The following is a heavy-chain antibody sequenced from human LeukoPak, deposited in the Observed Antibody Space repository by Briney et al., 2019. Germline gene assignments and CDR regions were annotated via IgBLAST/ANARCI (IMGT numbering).Heavy chain of an antibody. Sequence: GGSLRLSCAASGFTFNAYSMGWVRQAPGKGLEWVSIISRASESIFYADSVKGRFTISRDNAKNSPYLQMNGLRAEDTAAYYCAKDRAGYSSGWIDYWGQGTLVTVSS. CDR1: GFTFNAYS. D-gene: IGHD6-19*01. CDR3: AKDRAGYSSGWIDY. J-gene: IGHJ4*02. V-gene: IGHV3-21*01. CDR2: ISRASESI.